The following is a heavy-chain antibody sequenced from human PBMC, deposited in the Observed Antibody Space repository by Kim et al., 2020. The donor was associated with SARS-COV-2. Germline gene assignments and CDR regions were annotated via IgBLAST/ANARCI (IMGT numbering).Heavy chain of an antibody. CDR3: ARGYYYDSSGDDAFDI. J-gene: IGHJ3*02. Sequence: KLQGRVTMTTDTSTSTAYMELRSLRSDDTAVYYCARGYYYDSSGDDAFDIWGQGTMVTVSS. V-gene: IGHV1-18*01. D-gene: IGHD3-22*01.